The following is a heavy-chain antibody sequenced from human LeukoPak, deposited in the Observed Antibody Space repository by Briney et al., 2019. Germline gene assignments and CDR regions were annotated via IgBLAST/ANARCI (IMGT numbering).Heavy chain of an antibody. V-gene: IGHV3-23*01. CDR1: GFTFSSYA. Sequence: HPGGSLRLSCAASGFTFSSYAMSWVHQAPGKGLEWVSAISGSGGNTFDADSVKGRFTISRDNSKNTLYLQMNGLRAEDTAVYYCARDEGYISPTHFDYWGQGTLVTVSS. CDR2: ISGSGGNT. J-gene: IGHJ4*02. D-gene: IGHD6-13*01. CDR3: ARDEGYISPTHFDY.